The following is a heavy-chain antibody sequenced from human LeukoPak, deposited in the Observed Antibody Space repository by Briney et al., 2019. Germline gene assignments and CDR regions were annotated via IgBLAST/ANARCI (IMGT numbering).Heavy chain of an antibody. Sequence: GRSLRLSCAASGFTFDDYAMHWVRQAPGKGLEWVSGTSWKSGSIGYADSVKGRFTISRDNVKNSLYLQMNSLRAEDTALYYCAKAGYHYGVGAFDIWGQGTMVTVSS. D-gene: IGHD3-22*01. CDR2: TSWKSGSI. CDR3: AKAGYHYGVGAFDI. CDR1: GFTFDDYA. V-gene: IGHV3-9*01. J-gene: IGHJ3*02.